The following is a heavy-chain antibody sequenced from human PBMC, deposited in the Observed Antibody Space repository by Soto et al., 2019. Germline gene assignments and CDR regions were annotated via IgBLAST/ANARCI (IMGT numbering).Heavy chain of an antibody. CDR2: FYYSGST. CDR1: GGSISSGGYY. Sequence: QVQLQESGPGLVKPSQTLSLTCTVSGGSISSGGYYWSWIRQHPGKGLEWIGYFYYSGSTYYNPSLTSRVTISVDTSKNQFSLKLSSVTAADTAVYYCARAQVITHPFSGRWFDPWGQGTLVTVSS. CDR3: ARAQVITHPFSGRWFDP. V-gene: IGHV4-31*03. D-gene: IGHD3-22*01. J-gene: IGHJ5*02.